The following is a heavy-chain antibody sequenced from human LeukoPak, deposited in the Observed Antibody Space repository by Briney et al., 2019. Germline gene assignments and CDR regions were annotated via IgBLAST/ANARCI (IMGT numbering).Heavy chain of an antibody. CDR2: INSDGSST. J-gene: IGHJ5*02. CDR3: ASSSGGFHWFDP. CDR1: GFTFSRYW. D-gene: IGHD3-22*01. V-gene: IGHV3-74*01. Sequence: GGSLRLSCAASGFTFSRYWMHWVRQAPGKGLVWVSRINSDGSSTNYADSVKGRFTISRDNAKNTLYLQMNSLRVEDTAVYYCASSSGGFHWFDPWGQGTLVTVSS.